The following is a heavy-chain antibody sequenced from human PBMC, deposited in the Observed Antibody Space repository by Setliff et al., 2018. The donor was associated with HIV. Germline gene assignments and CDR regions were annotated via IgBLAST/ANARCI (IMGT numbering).Heavy chain of an antibody. V-gene: IGHV4-39*01. CDR1: GGSINRSNYY. CDR3: ARQTWEYYDTLTGYYRSPKNFDS. CDR2: ISYTGST. Sequence: SETLSLTCTVPGGSINRSNYYWGWIRQPPGKGLEWIGTISYTGSTYYDPSLKSRVTISLDTSKNQFFLKLGSVTAPDTAIYYCARQTWEYYDTLTGYYRSPKNFDSWGQGTLVTVSS. J-gene: IGHJ4*02. D-gene: IGHD3-9*01.